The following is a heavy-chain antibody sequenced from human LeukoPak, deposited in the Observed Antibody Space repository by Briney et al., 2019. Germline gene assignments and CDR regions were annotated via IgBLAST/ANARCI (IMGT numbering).Heavy chain of an antibody. CDR2: IYSGGST. CDR1: GFTVSSNH. CDR3: AREGNTGSQEGMDV. Sequence: GGSLRLSCAASGFTVSSNHMSWVRQAPGRGLEWVSVIYSGGSTYYADSVKGRFTISRDSSKNMLYLQMNSLRAEDTAVYYCAREGNTGSQEGMDVWGQGTTVTVSS. J-gene: IGHJ6*02. V-gene: IGHV3-53*01. D-gene: IGHD1-26*01.